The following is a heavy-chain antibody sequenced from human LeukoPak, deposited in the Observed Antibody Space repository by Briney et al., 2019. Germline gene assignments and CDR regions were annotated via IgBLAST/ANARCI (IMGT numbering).Heavy chain of an antibody. CDR1: GYTFTSYD. D-gene: IGHD3-9*01. J-gene: IGHJ4*02. Sequence: GASVKVSCEASGYTFTSYDINWVRQAAGQGLEWMGWMNPISRNTGYAPKFQGRVTMTMSTSISTAYLELSSLTSEDTAVYYCARAHSDILTSYYTVGFDYWGQGTLVTVSS. CDR3: ARAHSDILTSYYTVGFDY. V-gene: IGHV1-8*01. CDR2: MNPISRNT.